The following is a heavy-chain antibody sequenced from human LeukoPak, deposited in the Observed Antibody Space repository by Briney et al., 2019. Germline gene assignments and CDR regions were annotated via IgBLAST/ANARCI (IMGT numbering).Heavy chain of an antibody. V-gene: IGHV3-66*02. CDR1: GFTVTDNY. CDR3: AREPRWGAPDDH. Sequence: GGSLTLSCAASGFTVTDNYVTWVRRAPGQGLEWVSVIYSGGTTYYAESVKGRFSISRDISKNTVYLQMNSLTSEDTAIYYWAREPRWGAPDDHWGQGTLVTVSP. J-gene: IGHJ5*02. D-gene: IGHD1-26*01. CDR2: IYSGGTT.